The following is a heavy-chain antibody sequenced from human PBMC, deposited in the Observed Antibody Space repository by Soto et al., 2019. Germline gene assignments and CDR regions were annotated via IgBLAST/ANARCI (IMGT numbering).Heavy chain of an antibody. CDR2: INSDGSST. Sequence: GGSLRLSCAASGFTFSSYWMHWVRQAPGKGLVWVSRINSDGSSTSYADSVKGRFTISRDNAKNTLYLQMNSLRAEDTAVYYCAREGLHYSSGPDTTYYYYYYMDVWGKGTTVTVSS. CDR3: AREGLHYSSGPDTTYYYYYYMDV. CDR1: GFTFSSYW. V-gene: IGHV3-74*01. J-gene: IGHJ6*03. D-gene: IGHD6-19*01.